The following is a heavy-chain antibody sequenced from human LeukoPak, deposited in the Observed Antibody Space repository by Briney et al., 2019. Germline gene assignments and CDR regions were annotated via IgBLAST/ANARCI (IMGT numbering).Heavy chain of an antibody. CDR1: GGSISSYY. V-gene: IGHV4-59*08. J-gene: IGHJ3*02. Sequence: SETLSLTCTVSGGSISSYYWSWIRQPPGKGLEWIGYIYYSGSTNYNPSPKSRVTISVDTSKNQFSLKLSSVTAADTAVYYCARLGPVEMATGRAFDIWGQGTMVTVSS. CDR3: ARLGPVEMATGRAFDI. CDR2: IYYSGST. D-gene: IGHD5-24*01.